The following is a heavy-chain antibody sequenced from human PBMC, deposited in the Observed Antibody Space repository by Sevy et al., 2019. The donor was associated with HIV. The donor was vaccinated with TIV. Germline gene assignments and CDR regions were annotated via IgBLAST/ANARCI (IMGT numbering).Heavy chain of an antibody. CDR3: ARNSGSYTDSNCHNFDN. CDR2: ISNGGTTI. Sequence: GGSLRLSCAASGFSFSGYEMNWVRQAPGKGLEWISYISNGGTTIYYADSVKGRFTISRDNAKNSLYLQMNSLRAEDRAIYYCARNSGSYTDSNCHNFDNWGQGTLVTAPS. CDR1: GFSFSGYE. D-gene: IGHD3-16*01. J-gene: IGHJ4*02. V-gene: IGHV3-48*03.